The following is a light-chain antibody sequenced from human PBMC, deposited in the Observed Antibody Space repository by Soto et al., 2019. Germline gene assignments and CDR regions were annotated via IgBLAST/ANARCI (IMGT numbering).Light chain of an antibody. CDR1: QSCSSY. CDR2: GAS. J-gene: IGKJ4*01. CDR3: QQYGSSPLT. V-gene: IGKV3-20*01. Sequence: EIVLTQSPGTLSLSPGERATLSCRASQSCSSYLAWYQQKPGQAPRLLMSGASSRATGTPDRFSGSGSGTDFTLTISRLEPEDFAVYYCQQYGSSPLTFGGGTKVDIK.